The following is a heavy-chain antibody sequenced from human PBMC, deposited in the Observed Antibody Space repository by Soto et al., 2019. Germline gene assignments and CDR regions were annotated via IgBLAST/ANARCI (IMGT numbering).Heavy chain of an antibody. D-gene: IGHD3-9*01. CDR2: ISRGGSEK. Sequence: GGSLRLSCAASGFTLSSYSMNWVRQAPGKGLEWVSNISRGGSEKYYGDSVKGRFTISRDDTKSSLYLQMNNLRAEDTALYYCVTRPPCERYFDVFDWWRQGTLVTVSS. CDR3: VTRPPCERYFDVFDW. V-gene: IGHV3-21*05. CDR1: GFTLSSYS. J-gene: IGHJ4*02.